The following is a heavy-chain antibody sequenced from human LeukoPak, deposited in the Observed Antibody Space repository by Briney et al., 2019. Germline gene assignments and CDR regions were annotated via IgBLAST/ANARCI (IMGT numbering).Heavy chain of an antibody. J-gene: IGHJ6*02. CDR1: GFTFSSYA. V-gene: IGHV3-30-3*01. CDR2: ISYDGSNK. CDR3: ASLTGLKYYYYGMDV. Sequence: PGGSLRLSCAASGFTFSSYAMHWVRQAPGKGLEWVAVISYDGSNKYYADSVKGRFTISRDNSKNTLYLQMNSLRAEDTAVYYCASLTGLKYYYYGMDVWGQGTTVTVSS.